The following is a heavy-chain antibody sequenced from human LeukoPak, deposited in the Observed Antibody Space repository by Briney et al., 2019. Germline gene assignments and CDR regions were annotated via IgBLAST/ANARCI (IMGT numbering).Heavy chain of an antibody. V-gene: IGHV3-9*01. J-gene: IGHJ6*03. CDR2: ISWNSGSI. CDR1: GFTFDDYA. CDR3: AKPSGKYHYYYYYMDV. Sequence: PGGSLRLSCAASGFTFDDYAMHWVRQAPGKGLEWVSGISWNSGSIGYADSVKGRFTISRDNAKNSLYLQMNSLRAEDTAVYYCAKPSGKYHYYYYYMDVWGKGTTVTISS. D-gene: IGHD3-10*01.